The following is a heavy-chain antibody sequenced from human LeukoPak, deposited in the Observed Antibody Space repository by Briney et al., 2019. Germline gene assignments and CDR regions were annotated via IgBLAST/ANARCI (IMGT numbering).Heavy chain of an antibody. Sequence: GGSLRLSCAASGFTFSNYAMSWVRPVPGKGLEGVSAISSGAGTTGYADSVKGRFTISRVNSESSIYLQMNSLRAEDTAIYYCAKDLEQSYSGWSASYDAWGQGTLVTVSS. CDR1: GFTFSNYA. CDR3: AKDLEQSYSGWSASYDA. V-gene: IGHV3-23*01. D-gene: IGHD6-19*01. J-gene: IGHJ5*02. CDR2: ISSGAGTT.